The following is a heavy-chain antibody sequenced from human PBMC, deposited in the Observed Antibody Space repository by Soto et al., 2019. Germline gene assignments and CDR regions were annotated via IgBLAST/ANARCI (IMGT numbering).Heavy chain of an antibody. Sequence: GGSLRLSCAASGFTVSSNYMSWVRQAPGKGLEWVSVIYSGGSTYYADSVKGRFTISRDNSKNTLYLQMNSLGAEDTAVYYCAGAPTRTNYGHYFDPWGQGTLVTVSS. V-gene: IGHV3-66*01. CDR3: AGAPTRTNYGHYFDP. CDR1: GFTVSSNY. CDR2: IYSGGST. J-gene: IGHJ5*02. D-gene: IGHD4-17*01.